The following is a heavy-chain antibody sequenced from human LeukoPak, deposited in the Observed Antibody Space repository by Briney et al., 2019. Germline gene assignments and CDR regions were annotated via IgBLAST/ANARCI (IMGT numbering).Heavy chain of an antibody. CDR2: FDPEDGET. V-gene: IGHV1-24*01. D-gene: IGHD4-23*01. Sequence: GASMKVSCKVSGYTLTELSMHWVRQAPGKGLEWMGGFDPEDGETIYAQKFQGRVTMTEDTSTDTAYMELSSLRSEDTAVYYCATPSGGNYYFDYWGQGTLVTVSS. CDR3: ATPSGGNYYFDY. CDR1: GYTLTELS. J-gene: IGHJ4*02.